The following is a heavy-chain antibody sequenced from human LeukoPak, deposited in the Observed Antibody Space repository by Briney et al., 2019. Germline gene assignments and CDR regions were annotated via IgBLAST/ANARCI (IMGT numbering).Heavy chain of an antibody. CDR3: ARVRKSLEWSYFDY. CDR2: IYYSGST. J-gene: IGHJ4*02. V-gene: IGHV4-59*06. Sequence: PSETLSLTCTVSGGSISSYYWSWIRQPPGKGLEWIGYIYYSGSTYYNPSLKSRVTISVDTSKNQFSLKLSSVTAADTAVYYCARVRKSLEWSYFDYWGQGTLVTVSS. D-gene: IGHD3-3*01. CDR1: GGSISSYY.